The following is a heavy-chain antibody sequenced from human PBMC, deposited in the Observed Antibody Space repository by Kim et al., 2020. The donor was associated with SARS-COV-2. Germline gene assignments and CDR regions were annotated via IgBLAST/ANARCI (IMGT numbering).Heavy chain of an antibody. J-gene: IGHJ6*03. CDR1: GVSINSYF. D-gene: IGHD3-9*01. Sequence: SDTLSLTCTVSGVSINSYFWGWVRQPPGKGLEWIGYIHFGGNTDYNPSLKSRVSISADTSKNQVSLQLTSVTAADTAVYYCARDRRLTVASDYFYYYMDV. CDR3: ARDRRLTVASDYFYYYMDV. CDR2: IHFGGNT. V-gene: IGHV4-59*01.